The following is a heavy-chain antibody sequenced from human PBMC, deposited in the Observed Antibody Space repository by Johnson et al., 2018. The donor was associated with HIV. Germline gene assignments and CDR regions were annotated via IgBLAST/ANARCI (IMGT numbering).Heavy chain of an antibody. D-gene: IGHD3-3*01. V-gene: IGHV3-49*04. CDR3: TRGGITIFGVVDAFDI. J-gene: IGHJ3*02. Sequence: QLVESGGGLVQPGRSLRLSCIASGFTFGDYAMNWVRQAPGKGLEWVGFIRSKAYGGTREYAASVKGRFTISRDDSKSIAHLQMNSLKTEDTAVYYCTRGGITIFGVVDAFDIWGQGTMVTVSS. CDR2: IRSKAYGGTR. CDR1: GFTFGDYA.